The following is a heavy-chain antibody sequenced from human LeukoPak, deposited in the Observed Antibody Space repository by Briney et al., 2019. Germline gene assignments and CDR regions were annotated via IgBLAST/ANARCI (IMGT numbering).Heavy chain of an antibody. CDR2: ISSSSSTI. Sequence: GGSLRLSCAASGFTFSSYSMNWVRQAPGKGLEWVSYISSSSSTIYYADSVKGRFTISRDNAENSLYLQMNSLRAEDTAVYYCARPYSSGWYGDFDYWGQGTLVTVSS. D-gene: IGHD6-19*01. J-gene: IGHJ4*02. CDR3: ARPYSSGWYGDFDY. CDR1: GFTFSSYS. V-gene: IGHV3-48*01.